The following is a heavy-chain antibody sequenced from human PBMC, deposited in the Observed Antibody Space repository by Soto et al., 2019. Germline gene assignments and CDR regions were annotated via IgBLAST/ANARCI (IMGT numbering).Heavy chain of an antibody. Sequence: HVQLVQSGAEVKKPGASLKVSCKASGYTFISYGVSWVRQAPGQGLEWLGWISPYNGNTNYAQKFQGRITMTTDTSTSTVYMDLRSMRTDDAGVYYCARDQKKWLTDACDIWGEGTMVVVSS. CDR3: ARDQKKWLTDACDI. D-gene: IGHD5-12*01. V-gene: IGHV1-18*01. CDR1: GYTFISYG. CDR2: ISPYNGNT. J-gene: IGHJ3*02.